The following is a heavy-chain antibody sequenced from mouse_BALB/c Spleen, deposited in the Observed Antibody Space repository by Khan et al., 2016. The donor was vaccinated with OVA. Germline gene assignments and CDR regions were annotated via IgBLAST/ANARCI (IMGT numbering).Heavy chain of an antibody. CDR3: ARGNYYGSNSWFAY. CDR1: GYTFTNYG. J-gene: IGHJ3*01. Sequence: SQLVQSGPELKKPGETVKISCKASGYTFTNYGINWVKQAPGKGLKWMGWINTNTGEPTYAEEFKGRFAFSLETSASTAYLQLNNLKNEDTATYFCARGNYYGSNSWFAYWGQGTLVTVAA. CDR2: INTNTGEP. V-gene: IGHV9-3*02. D-gene: IGHD1-1*01.